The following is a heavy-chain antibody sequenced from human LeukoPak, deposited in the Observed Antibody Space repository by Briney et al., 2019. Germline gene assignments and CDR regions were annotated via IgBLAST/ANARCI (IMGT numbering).Heavy chain of an antibody. Sequence: GGSLRLSCATSGFTVSSKYMSWIRQAPGKGLEWVAVVRKVGTTVYIDSVKGRFTISRDTSKNTLNLQMNSLRAEDTAVYYCARGSTYYDSSGQVPFDYWGQGTLVTVSS. CDR1: GFTVSSKY. V-gene: IGHV3-53*01. D-gene: IGHD3-22*01. CDR3: ARGSTYYDSSGQVPFDY. J-gene: IGHJ4*02. CDR2: VRKVGTT.